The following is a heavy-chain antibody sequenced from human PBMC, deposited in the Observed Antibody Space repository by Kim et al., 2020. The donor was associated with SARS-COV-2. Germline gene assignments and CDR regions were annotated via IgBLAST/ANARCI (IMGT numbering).Heavy chain of an antibody. CDR1: GGSFSGYY. D-gene: IGHD5-18*01. CDR2: INHSGST. Sequence: SETLSLTCAVYGGSFSGYYWSWIRQPPGKGLEWIGEINHSGSTNYNPSLKSRVTISVDTSKNQFSLKLSSVTAADTAVYYCARGTQLWHAGSDYWGQGTL. V-gene: IGHV4-34*01. CDR3: ARGTQLWHAGSDY. J-gene: IGHJ4*02.